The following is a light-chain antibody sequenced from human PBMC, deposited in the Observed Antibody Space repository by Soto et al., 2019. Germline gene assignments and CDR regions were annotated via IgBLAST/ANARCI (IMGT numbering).Light chain of an antibody. CDR2: DVT. V-gene: IGLV2-23*02. CDR3: CSYAGGRTWV. J-gene: IGLJ3*02. CDR1: SSDVGRHDF. Sequence: QSVLTQPASVSGSPGQSITITCTGTSSDVGRHDFGRSDFGSWYQQHPGRAPKVIIYDVTKRPSWVSLRFSGSRSGNSASLTSSGLQAEDEADYYCCSYAGGRTWVFGGGTKLTVL.